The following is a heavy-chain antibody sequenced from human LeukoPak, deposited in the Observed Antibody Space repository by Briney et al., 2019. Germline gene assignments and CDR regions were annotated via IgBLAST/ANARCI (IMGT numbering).Heavy chain of an antibody. J-gene: IGHJ4*02. CDR1: GFTFSSYA. V-gene: IGHV3-30*04. CDR2: ISYDGSNK. D-gene: IGHD5-24*01. CDR3: AKVAKNRDGYNTDDY. Sequence: GGSLRLSCAASGFTFSSYAMLWVRQAPGKGLEWVAVISYDGSNKYYADSVKGRFTISRDNSKNTLYLQMNSLRAEDTAVYYCAKVAKNRDGYNTDDYWGQGTLVTVSS.